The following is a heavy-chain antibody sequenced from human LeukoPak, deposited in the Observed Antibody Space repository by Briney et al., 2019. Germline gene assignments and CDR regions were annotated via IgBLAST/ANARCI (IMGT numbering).Heavy chain of an antibody. J-gene: IGHJ6*03. CDR2: IFPSGGEI. CDR3: AKRKGSVAGSPYYYYYMDV. D-gene: IGHD6-19*01. CDR1: GFTFSTFA. Sequence: GGSLRLSCAASGFTFSTFAMIWVRQPPGKGLEWVSSIFPSGGEIHYADSVRGRFTISRDNSKSTLSLQMNSLRAGDTAVYYCAKRKGSVAGSPYYYYYMDVWGKGTTVTVSS. V-gene: IGHV3-23*01.